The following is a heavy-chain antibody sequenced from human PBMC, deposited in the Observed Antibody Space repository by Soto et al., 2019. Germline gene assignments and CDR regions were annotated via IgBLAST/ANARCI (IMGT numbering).Heavy chain of an antibody. V-gene: IGHV2-70*11. CDR3: ARALTYDILTGPYYYYYMDV. CDR1: GFSLSTSGMC. D-gene: IGHD3-9*01. CDR2: IDWDDDK. J-gene: IGHJ6*03. Sequence: SGPTLVNPTQTLTLTCTFSGFSLSTSGMCVSWIRQPPGKALEWLARIDWDDDKYYSTSLKTRLTISKDTSKNQVVLTMTNMDPVDTATYYCARALTYDILTGPYYYYYMDVWGKGTTVTVSS.